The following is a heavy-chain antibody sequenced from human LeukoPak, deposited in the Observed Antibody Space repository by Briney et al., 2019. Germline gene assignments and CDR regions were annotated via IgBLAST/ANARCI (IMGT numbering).Heavy chain of an antibody. V-gene: IGHV3-23*01. CDR2: ISGSGGST. CDR1: GFTFSSYA. Sequence: GGSLRLSCAASGFTFSSYAMNWVRQAPGKGLEWVSAISGSGGSTNYADSVKGRFTISKDNSKNTLYLQMNSLRAEDTAVYYCAKRQNSGSYFDYWGQGTLVTVSS. D-gene: IGHD1-26*01. J-gene: IGHJ4*02. CDR3: AKRQNSGSYFDY.